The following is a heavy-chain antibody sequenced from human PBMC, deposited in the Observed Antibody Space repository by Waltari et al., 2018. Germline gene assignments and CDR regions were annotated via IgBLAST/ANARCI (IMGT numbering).Heavy chain of an antibody. V-gene: IGHV3-15*01. J-gene: IGHJ4*02. CDR3: ASDIPGDYEPFDY. CDR1: GFTFINTW. Sequence: EVHLVESGGDLIKPGGSLRLSCAASGFTFINTWMSWVRQAPGQGMGWVWVGPTKSKGDGAKNGYAAPVKGRFTISRDDSKNTLYLQMDNLKTEDTAVYYCASDIPGDYEPFDYWGQGTLVTVSS. CDR2: TKSKGDGAKN. D-gene: IGHD4-17*01.